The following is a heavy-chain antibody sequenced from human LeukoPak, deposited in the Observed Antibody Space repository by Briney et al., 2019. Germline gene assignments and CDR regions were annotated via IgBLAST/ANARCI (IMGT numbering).Heavy chain of an antibody. CDR2: ISASNGNT. Sequence: ASVKVSCKASCYTFTSYGISWVRQAPGQGLEWMGWISASNGNTNYAQKLQGRVTMTTDTSTSTAYMELRSLRSDDTAVYYCARDPGVLRFLEWFPTMDVWGQGTTVTVSS. J-gene: IGHJ6*02. CDR1: CYTFTSYG. D-gene: IGHD3-3*01. V-gene: IGHV1-18*01. CDR3: ARDPGVLRFLEWFPTMDV.